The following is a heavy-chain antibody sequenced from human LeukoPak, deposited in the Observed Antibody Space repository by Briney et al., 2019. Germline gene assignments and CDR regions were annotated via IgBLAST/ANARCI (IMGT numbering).Heavy chain of an antibody. CDR2: INHSGST. CDR3: ARHIYGNNWFDP. J-gene: IGHJ5*02. V-gene: IGHV4-4*02. Sequence: SETLSLTCAVSGGSISSNNWWGWVRQPPGKGLEWIGEINHSGSTNYNPSLKSRVTISVDTSKNQFSLKLSSVTAADTAMYYCARHIYGNNWFDPWGQGTLVTVSS. D-gene: IGHD4-17*01. CDR1: GGSISSNNW.